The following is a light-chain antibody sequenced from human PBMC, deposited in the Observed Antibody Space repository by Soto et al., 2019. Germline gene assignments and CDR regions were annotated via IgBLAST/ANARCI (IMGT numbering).Light chain of an antibody. CDR3: QQSYNLKFT. Sequence: DIQMTQSPSSLSASVGDRVTITCRASQSISKYFNWYQQKPGKAPKLLIYAASTLQSGVPSRFSGSESGTDFTLTISSLQPEDFATYYCQQSYNLKFTFGPGTKVDIQ. CDR1: QSISKY. CDR2: AAS. V-gene: IGKV1-39*01. J-gene: IGKJ3*01.